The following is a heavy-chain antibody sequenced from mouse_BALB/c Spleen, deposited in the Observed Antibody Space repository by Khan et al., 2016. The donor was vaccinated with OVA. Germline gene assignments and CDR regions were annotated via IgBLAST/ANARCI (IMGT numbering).Heavy chain of an antibody. Sequence: EVELVESGGGLVKPGGSLKLSCAASGFTFSNYGVSWVRQTPEKRLEWVASISSGDTTYYPDSVKGRFTISRDNARNIPYLQMISLRSEDTAMYYCTSDYWFAYWGQGTLVTVSA. V-gene: IGHV5-6-5*01. CDR2: ISSGDTT. CDR3: TSDYWFAY. J-gene: IGHJ3*01. D-gene: IGHD2-13*01. CDR1: GFTFSNYG.